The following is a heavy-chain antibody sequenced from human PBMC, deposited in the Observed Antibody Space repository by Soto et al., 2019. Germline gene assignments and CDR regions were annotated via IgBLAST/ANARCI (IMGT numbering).Heavy chain of an antibody. CDR3: ARKARYGGATIDY. V-gene: IGHV3-33*01. J-gene: IGHJ4*02. D-gene: IGHD1-26*01. CDR2: IWYDGSNK. Sequence: QVQLVESGGGVVQPGRSLRLSCAASGFTFSSYGMHWVRQAPGKGLEWVAVIWYDGSNKYYADSVKGRFTISRDNSKNKLYLQMNSLRAEDTAVYYCARKARYGGATIDYWGQGTLVTVSS. CDR1: GFTFSSYG.